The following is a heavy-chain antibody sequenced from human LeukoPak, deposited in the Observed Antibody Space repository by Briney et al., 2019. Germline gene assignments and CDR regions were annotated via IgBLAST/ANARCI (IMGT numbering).Heavy chain of an antibody. V-gene: IGHV4-39*01. D-gene: IGHD1-26*01. CDR2: IYYSGST. J-gene: IGHJ4*02. Sequence: PSETLSLTCTVSGGSISSSSYYWGWIRQPPGKGLEWIGSIYYSGSTYYNPSLKSRVTISVDTSKSQFSLKLSSVTAADTAVYYCASPPSGSYFYYFDYWGQGTLVTVSS. CDR1: GGSISSSSYY. CDR3: ASPPSGSYFYYFDY.